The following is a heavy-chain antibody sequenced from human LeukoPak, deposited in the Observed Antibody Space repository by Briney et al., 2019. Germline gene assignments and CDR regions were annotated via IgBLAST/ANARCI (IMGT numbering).Heavy chain of an antibody. V-gene: IGHV3-7*04. D-gene: IGHD5-24*01. CDR1: GFPYSSYW. CDR3: TRVGYIDEGIDY. Sequence: GGSLRLSCVASGFPYSSYWMTWVRQAPGKGLEWVANIKQDGSKKSYVDSVKGRFTISRDNAENSLYLQMNSLRAEDTAIYYCTRVGYIDEGIDYWGQGTLVTVSS. J-gene: IGHJ4*02. CDR2: IKQDGSKK.